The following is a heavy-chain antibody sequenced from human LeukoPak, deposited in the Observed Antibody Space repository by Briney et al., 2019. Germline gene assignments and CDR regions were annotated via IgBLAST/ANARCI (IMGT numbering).Heavy chain of an antibody. J-gene: IGHJ4*02. Sequence: PGGSLRLSCAASGFTFSSYAMSWVRQAPGKGLEWVSAISGSGGSTYYADSVKGRFTISRDKSKNTLYLQMNSLRAEDTAVYYCARDRGYCTNAVCPADYWGQGTLVTVSS. CDR1: GFTFSSYA. V-gene: IGHV3-23*01. CDR3: ARDRGYCTNAVCPADY. D-gene: IGHD2-8*01. CDR2: ISGSGGST.